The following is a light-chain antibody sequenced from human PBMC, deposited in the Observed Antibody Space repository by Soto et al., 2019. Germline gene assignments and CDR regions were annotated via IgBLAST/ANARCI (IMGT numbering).Light chain of an antibody. CDR3: QQYGSSPPRT. V-gene: IGKV3-20*01. CDR1: QSVSNDF. CDR2: GAS. Sequence: ELVLTQSPGILSLSPGARATLSCRARQSVSNDFLAWYQQKPGQARRLVTYGASTRATDVPDRFSGIASGADFTLTISRLEPEDFAAYYGQQYGSSPPRTFGQGTKVDIK. J-gene: IGKJ1*01.